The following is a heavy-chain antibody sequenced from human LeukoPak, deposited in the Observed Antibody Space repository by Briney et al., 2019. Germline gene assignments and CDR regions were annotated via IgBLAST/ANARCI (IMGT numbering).Heavy chain of an antibody. J-gene: IGHJ4*02. V-gene: IGHV3-23*01. CDR1: GFTFSSYG. Sequence: GGSLRLSCAASGFTFSSYGMTWVRQAPGKGLGWVSGITGRGESTYYADSVKGRFTISRDNSKNTLYLQMNSLRAEDAAIYYCARDRRLASFDYGGQGTLVTVSS. CDR2: ITGRGEST. D-gene: IGHD6-25*01. CDR3: ARDRRLASFDY.